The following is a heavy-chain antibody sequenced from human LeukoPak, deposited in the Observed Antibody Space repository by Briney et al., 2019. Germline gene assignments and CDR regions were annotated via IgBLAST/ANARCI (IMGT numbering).Heavy chain of an antibody. D-gene: IGHD2-8*01. CDR3: ARLNWIYTNGVSYTGFDY. V-gene: IGHV3-7*01. J-gene: IGHJ4*02. Sequence: PGGSLRLSCAASGFTFSSYAMHWVRQAPGKGLEWVANIKQDESERYFMDSVRGRFTISRENARNSLYLQMNSLRAEDTAVYYCARLNWIYTNGVSYTGFDYWGQGTLVTVSS. CDR1: GFTFSSYA. CDR2: IKQDESER.